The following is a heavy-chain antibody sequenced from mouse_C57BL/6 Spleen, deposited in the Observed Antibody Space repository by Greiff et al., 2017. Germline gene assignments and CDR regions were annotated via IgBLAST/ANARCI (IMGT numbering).Heavy chain of an antibody. CDR2: ISSGGSYT. V-gene: IGHV5-6*01. Sequence: EVKLVESGGDLVKPGGSLKLSCAASGFTFSSYGMSWVRQTPDKRLEWVATISSGGSYTYYQDSVKGRFTISRDNARNTLYLQMSSLKSEDTAMYYWARQDDDGDAPYAIDDGGQGTSVTVSS. CDR3: ARQDDDGDAPYAIDD. CDR1: GFTFSSYG. J-gene: IGHJ4*01. D-gene: IGHD2-13*01.